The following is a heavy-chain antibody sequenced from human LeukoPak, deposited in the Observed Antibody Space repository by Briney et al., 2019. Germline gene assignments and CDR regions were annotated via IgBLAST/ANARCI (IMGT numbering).Heavy chain of an antibody. Sequence: SETLSLTCSVSGDSISSGSFYWGWIRQPPGKGLEWIGSISYSGTTYYNPSLNSRVTISVDTSKNQFSLKLNSVTAADTAVYFCARKYSSGLDYWGQGTLVTVSS. J-gene: IGHJ4*02. CDR1: GDSISSGSFY. CDR3: ARKYSSGLDY. V-gene: IGHV4-39*01. D-gene: IGHD6-19*01. CDR2: ISYSGTT.